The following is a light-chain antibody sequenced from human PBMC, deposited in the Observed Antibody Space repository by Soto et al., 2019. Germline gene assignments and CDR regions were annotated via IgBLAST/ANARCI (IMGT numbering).Light chain of an antibody. CDR3: SSYTSSSTPCV. V-gene: IGLV2-14*03. Sequence: QSVLTQPASVSGSPGQSITSSCTGTSSDVGNYNYVSWYQHHPGKAPKLMIYDVSNRPSGVSNRFSGSKSGNTASLTISGLQAEDEADYYCSSYTSSSTPCVFGTGTKVTVL. CDR2: DVS. CDR1: SSDVGNYNY. J-gene: IGLJ1*01.